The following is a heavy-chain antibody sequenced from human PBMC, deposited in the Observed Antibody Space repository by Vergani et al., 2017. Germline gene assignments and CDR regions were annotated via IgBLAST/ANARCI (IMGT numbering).Heavy chain of an antibody. V-gene: IGHV3-23*04. J-gene: IGHJ4*01. CDR3: VKEKIDLGSYFFDS. Sequence: EVHLEESGGGLVQPGESLRLSCVASGFTFTAHGLNWVRQAPGRGLAWVSSISGPGLSTYYADSVKGRFSISRDNSKNTVFLQMHSLRAEDTAIYYCVKEKIDLGSYFFDSWGHGILVTVSS. D-gene: IGHD2/OR15-2a*01. CDR1: GFTFTAHG. CDR2: ISGPGLST.